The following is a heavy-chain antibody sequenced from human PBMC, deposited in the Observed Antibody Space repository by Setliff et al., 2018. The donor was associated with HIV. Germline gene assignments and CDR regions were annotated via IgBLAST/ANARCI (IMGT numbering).Heavy chain of an antibody. J-gene: IGHJ4*02. V-gene: IGHV4-34*01. Sequence: SETLSLTCAVYGGSFSGHYWSWIRQPPGKGLEWIGEINHSGNTNNNPSLKGRVTMSVDTSKNQFSLKLSSVTAADTAVYYCALGIAAVGPAPFDYWGQGIQVTVSS. CDR2: INHSGNT. CDR3: ALGIAAVGPAPFDY. D-gene: IGHD6-13*01. CDR1: GGSFSGHY.